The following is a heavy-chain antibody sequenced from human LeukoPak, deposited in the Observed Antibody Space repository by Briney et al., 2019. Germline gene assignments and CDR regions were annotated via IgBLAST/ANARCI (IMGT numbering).Heavy chain of an antibody. CDR1: GFIFSSYG. J-gene: IGHJ4*02. Sequence: GGSLRLSCAASGFIFSSYGMHWVRQAPGKGLEWVAVISYDGSNKYYADSVKGRFTISRDNSKNTLYLQMNSLRAEDTALYYCTRLEDIVATSNFDFWGQGTLVTVSS. V-gene: IGHV3-30*03. CDR2: ISYDGSNK. CDR3: TRLEDIVATSNFDF. D-gene: IGHD5-12*01.